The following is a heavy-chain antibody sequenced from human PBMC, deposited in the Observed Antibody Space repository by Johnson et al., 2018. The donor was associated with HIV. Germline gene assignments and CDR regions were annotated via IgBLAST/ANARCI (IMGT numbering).Heavy chain of an antibody. Sequence: MMLVESGGGVVQPGRSLRLSCAASGFTFSSYGMHWVRQAPGKGLEWVANIKQDGSEKYYVDSVKGRFTISRDNAKNSLYLQMNSLRAEDTAVYYCAKDPPGPVGSPDAFDIWGQGTMVTVSS. J-gene: IGHJ3*02. CDR3: AKDPPGPVGSPDAFDI. CDR2: IKQDGSEK. D-gene: IGHD1-26*01. CDR1: GFTFSSYG. V-gene: IGHV3-7*03.